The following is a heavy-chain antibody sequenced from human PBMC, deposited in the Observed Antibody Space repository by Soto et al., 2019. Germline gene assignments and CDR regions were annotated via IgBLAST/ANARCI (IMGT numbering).Heavy chain of an antibody. CDR1: GFTFSDYY. CDR3: ARGPLNPYYETYNWFDP. J-gene: IGHJ5*02. CDR2: ISSSGSTI. D-gene: IGHD3-3*01. Sequence: GGSLRLSCAASGFTFSDYYMSWIRQAPGKGLEWVSYISSSGSTIYYADSVKGRFTISRDNAKNSLYLQMNSLRAEDTAVYYCARGPLNPYYETYNWFDPWGQGTLVTVSS. V-gene: IGHV3-11*01.